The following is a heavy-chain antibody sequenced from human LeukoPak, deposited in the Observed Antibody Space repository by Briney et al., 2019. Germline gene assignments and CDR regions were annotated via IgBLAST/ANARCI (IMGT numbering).Heavy chain of an antibody. J-gene: IGHJ4*02. D-gene: IGHD5-12*01. Sequence: SETLSLTCTVSGGSISSYYWSWIRQPPGKGLEWIGYIYYSGSTNYNPSLKSRVTISVDTSKNQFSLKLSSVTAADTAVYYCARGRRVATIDSYFDYWGQGTLVTVSS. CDR1: GGSISSYY. V-gene: IGHV4-59*01. CDR3: ARGRRVATIDSYFDY. CDR2: IYYSGST.